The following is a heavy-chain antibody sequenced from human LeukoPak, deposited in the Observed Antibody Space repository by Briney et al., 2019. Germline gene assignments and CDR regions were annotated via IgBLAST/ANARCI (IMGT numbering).Heavy chain of an antibody. D-gene: IGHD5-18*01. CDR2: ISGSGGST. Sequence: GGSLRLSCAASGFTFSSYAMSWVRQAPGKGLEWVSAISGSGGSTYYADSVKGRFTISRDNSKNTLYLQMNSLRAEDTAVYYCAKDMPRGYSYATYFDYWGQGTLVTVSS. CDR1: GFTFSSYA. CDR3: AKDMPRGYSYATYFDY. J-gene: IGHJ4*02. V-gene: IGHV3-23*01.